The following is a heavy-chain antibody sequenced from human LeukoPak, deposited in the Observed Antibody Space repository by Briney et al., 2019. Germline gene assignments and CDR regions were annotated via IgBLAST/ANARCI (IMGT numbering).Heavy chain of an antibody. J-gene: IGHJ4*02. CDR2: IGTAGDT. V-gene: IGHV3-13*01. Sequence: GGSLRLSCAASGFTFSSYSMNWVRQATGKGLEWVSAIGTAGDTYYPGSVKGRFTISRENAKNSLYLQMNSLRAGDTAVYYCARGLWCSSTSCPLDYWGQGTLVTVSS. D-gene: IGHD2-2*01. CDR3: ARGLWCSSTSCPLDY. CDR1: GFTFSSYS.